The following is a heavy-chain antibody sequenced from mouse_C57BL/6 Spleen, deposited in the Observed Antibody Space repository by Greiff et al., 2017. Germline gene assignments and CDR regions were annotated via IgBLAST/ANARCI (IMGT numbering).Heavy chain of an antibody. J-gene: IGHJ4*01. D-gene: IGHD3-1*01. Sequence: QVQLQQSGPALVKPGASVKISCKASGYAFSSSWMNWVKQRPGKGLEWIGRIYPGDGDTNYNGKFKGKATLTADKSSSTAYMQLSSLTSEDSAVYFCARQLEPFMDYWGQGTSGTVSS. V-gene: IGHV1-82*01. CDR1: GYAFSSSW. CDR2: IYPGDGDT. CDR3: ARQLEPFMDY.